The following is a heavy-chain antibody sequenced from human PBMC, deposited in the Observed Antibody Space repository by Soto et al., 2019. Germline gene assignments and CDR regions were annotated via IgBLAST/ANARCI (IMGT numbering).Heavy chain of an antibody. CDR2: IYKSATT. CDR1: GDSISTVDYF. J-gene: IGHJ5*01. D-gene: IGHD2-15*01. V-gene: IGHV4-30-4*01. CDR3: ARGRYCLTGRCFPNWFDS. Sequence: QVQLLESGPGLVKPSQTLSLTCSVSGDSISTVDYFWAWVRQPPGQALEYIGYIYKSATTYYNPSFEIRVAISLDTSKIQFSLNVTSLTAADTAVYFCARGRYCLTGRCFPNWFDSWGQGTLVTVSS.